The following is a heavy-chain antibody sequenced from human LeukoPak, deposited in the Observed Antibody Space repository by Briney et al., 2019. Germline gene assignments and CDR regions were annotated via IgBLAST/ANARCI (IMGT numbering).Heavy chain of an antibody. J-gene: IGHJ4*02. D-gene: IGHD6-6*01. CDR3: ARAPRSSSEDY. CDR2: IYHSGST. V-gene: IGHV4-30-2*01. Sequence: PSETLSLTCTVSGGSISSGGYYWSWIRQPPGKGLEWIGYIYHSGSTYYNPSLKSRVTISVNRSKNQFSLKLSSVTAADTAVYYCARAPRSSSEDYWGQGTLVTVSS. CDR1: GGSISSGGYY.